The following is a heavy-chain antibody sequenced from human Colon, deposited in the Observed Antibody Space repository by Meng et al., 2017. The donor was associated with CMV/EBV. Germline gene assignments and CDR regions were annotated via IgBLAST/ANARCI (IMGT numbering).Heavy chain of an antibody. CDR1: GFSFSSYD. CDR2: ISGSGGST. V-gene: IGHV3-23*01. J-gene: IGHJ4*02. D-gene: IGHD6-25*01. CDR3: DGSDF. Sequence: GESLKISCAASGFSFSSYDMSWARQAPGTGLEWVSTISGSGGSTYYADSVKGRFTISRDNSKNTLYLQMNSLTAEDTALYYCDGSDFWGQGTLVTVSS.